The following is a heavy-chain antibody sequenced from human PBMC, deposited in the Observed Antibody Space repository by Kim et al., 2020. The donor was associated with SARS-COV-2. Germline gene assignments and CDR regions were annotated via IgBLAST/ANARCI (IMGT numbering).Heavy chain of an antibody. Sequence: ASVKVSCKASGYTFTNHALHWVRQAPGQRFEWMAWINTGNGNTYYSQKFQGRVTVSRYTSANTGYMELTSLISEDTATYYCTRDFLAVAGPWDWGQGTLVTVSS. J-gene: IGHJ4*02. D-gene: IGHD6-19*01. CDR2: INTGNGNT. V-gene: IGHV1-3*04. CDR3: TRDFLAVAGPWD. CDR1: GYTFTNHA.